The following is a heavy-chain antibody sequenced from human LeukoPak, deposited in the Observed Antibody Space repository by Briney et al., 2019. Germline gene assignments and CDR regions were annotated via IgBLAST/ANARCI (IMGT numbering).Heavy chain of an antibody. V-gene: IGHV4-59*08. Sequence: SETLSLPCTVSGGSISSYYWSWIRQPPGKGLEWIGYIYYSGSTNYNPSLKSRVTISVDTSKNQFSLKLSSVTAADTAVYYCARQLLWFGDLDYWGQGTLVTVSS. J-gene: IGHJ4*02. CDR3: ARQLLWFGDLDY. CDR2: IYYSGST. CDR1: GGSISSYY. D-gene: IGHD3-10*01.